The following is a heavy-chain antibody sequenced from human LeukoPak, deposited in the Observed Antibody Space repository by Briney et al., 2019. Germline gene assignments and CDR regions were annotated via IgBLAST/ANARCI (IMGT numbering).Heavy chain of an antibody. Sequence: GGSLRLSCAASGFTFSSYGMHWVRQAPGKGLEWVAFIRYDGSNKYYADSVKGRFTISRDNSKNTLYLQMNSLRAEDTAVYYCAEDQLRPIGGPFDYWGQGTLVTVSS. J-gene: IGHJ4*02. CDR3: AEDQLRPIGGPFDY. D-gene: IGHD3-10*01. CDR2: IRYDGSNK. CDR1: GFTFSSYG. V-gene: IGHV3-30*02.